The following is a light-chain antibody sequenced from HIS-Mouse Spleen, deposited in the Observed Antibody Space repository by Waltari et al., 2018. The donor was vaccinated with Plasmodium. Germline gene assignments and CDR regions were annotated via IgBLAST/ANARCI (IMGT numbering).Light chain of an antibody. Sequence: QSALTQPRSVSGSPGQSVTISCTGTSSDVGGYNYVSWYQQHPGKAPKLMFYDVSKRPSGGPERCSRSKSGNRASLTISGLQDEDEADYCCCSYAGSYTYVFGTGTKVTVL. CDR2: DVS. J-gene: IGLJ1*01. CDR3: CSYAGSYTYV. V-gene: IGLV2-11*01. CDR1: SSDVGGYNY.